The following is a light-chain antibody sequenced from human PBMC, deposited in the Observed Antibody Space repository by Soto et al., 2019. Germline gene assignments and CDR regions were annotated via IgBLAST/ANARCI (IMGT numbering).Light chain of an antibody. CDR1: SGHSSYA. V-gene: IGLV4-69*01. Sequence: QLVLTQSPSASASLGASVKLTCTLSSGHSSYAIAGHQQQPEKGPRYLMKLNSDGSHSKGDGIPDRFSGSSSGAERYLTLSSLQSEDEADYYCQTWGTGIQVFGTGTKLTVL. CDR3: QTWGTGIQV. CDR2: LNSDGSH. J-gene: IGLJ1*01.